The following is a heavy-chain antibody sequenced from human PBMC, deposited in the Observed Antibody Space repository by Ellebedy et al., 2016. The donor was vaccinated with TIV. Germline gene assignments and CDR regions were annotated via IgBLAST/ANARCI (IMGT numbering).Heavy chain of an antibody. V-gene: IGHV5-10-1*01. CDR1: GYSFSTYW. D-gene: IGHD3-10*01. CDR2: IDPTDSYT. J-gene: IGHJ6*02. CDR3: SRHRGYGMDV. Sequence: PGGSLSLSCTASGYSFSTYWITWVRQMPGKGLEWMGKIDPTDSYTNYSPSFQGLVTISADESASTAYLQSPSLKASDSATYYCSRHRGYGMDVWGQGTTVTVSS.